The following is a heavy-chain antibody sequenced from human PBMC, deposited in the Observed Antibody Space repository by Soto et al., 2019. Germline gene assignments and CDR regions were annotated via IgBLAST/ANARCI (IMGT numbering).Heavy chain of an antibody. CDR3: AKDQVPAAIYYGMDV. D-gene: IGHD2-2*01. Sequence: LRLSCAASGFTVSGYGMHWVRQAPGKGLEWVAVISYDGSNKYYADSVKGRFTISRDNSKNTLYLQMNSLRAEDTAVYYCAKDQVPAAIYYGMDVWGQGTTVTAP. V-gene: IGHV3-30*18. J-gene: IGHJ6*02. CDR2: ISYDGSNK. CDR1: GFTVSGYG.